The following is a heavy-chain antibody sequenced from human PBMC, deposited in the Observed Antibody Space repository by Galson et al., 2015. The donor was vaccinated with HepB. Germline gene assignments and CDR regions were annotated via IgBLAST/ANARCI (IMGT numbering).Heavy chain of an antibody. CDR3: AKDLINRNFFDY. J-gene: IGHJ4*02. CDR2: VSGGGGRT. V-gene: IGHV3-23*01. D-gene: IGHD1-14*01. Sequence: SLRLSCAASGFDFSNYAMTWVRQAPGKGLEWVSVVSGGGGRTYYADSVKGRFTISRDNSKNALYLQMNSLRAEDTAVYYCAKDLINRNFFDYWGQGTLVTVSS. CDR1: GFDFSNYA.